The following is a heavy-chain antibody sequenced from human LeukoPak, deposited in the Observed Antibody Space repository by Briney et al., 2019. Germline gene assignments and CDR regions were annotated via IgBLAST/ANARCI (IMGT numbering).Heavy chain of an antibody. V-gene: IGHV3-13*01. Sequence: GGSLRLSCAASGFTFSSYDMHWVRQATGKGLEWVSAIGTAGDTYYPGSVKGRFTISRENAKNSLYLQMNSLGAEDTAVYYCARVTHYDFWSGSLDVWGQGTTVTVSS. CDR2: IGTAGDT. J-gene: IGHJ6*02. D-gene: IGHD3-3*01. CDR3: ARVTHYDFWSGSLDV. CDR1: GFTFSSYD.